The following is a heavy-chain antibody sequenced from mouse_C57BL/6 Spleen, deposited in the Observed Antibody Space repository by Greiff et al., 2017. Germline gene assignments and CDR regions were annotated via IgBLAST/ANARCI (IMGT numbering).Heavy chain of an antibody. D-gene: IGHD2-10*02. CDR1: GYTFTNYY. Sequence: QVQLQQPGAELVKPGASVKLSCTASGYTFTNYYMHWVKQRPEQGLEWIGMIHPESGSTNYNDKFKGKATLTVDKSSSTAYMQLSSLTSEDSAVYYCARVWGAMDYWGQGTSVTVSS. CDR3: ARVWGAMDY. J-gene: IGHJ4*01. V-gene: IGHV1-64*01. CDR2: IHPESGST.